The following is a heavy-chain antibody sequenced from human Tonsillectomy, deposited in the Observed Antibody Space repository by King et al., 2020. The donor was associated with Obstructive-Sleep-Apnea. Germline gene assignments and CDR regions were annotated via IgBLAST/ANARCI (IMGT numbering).Heavy chain of an antibody. D-gene: IGHD3-22*01. CDR1: GFTFSSYA. CDR3: ARGEVDYYDSSGYYYGGYLDY. CDR2: ISYDERNK. V-gene: IGHV3-30*04. J-gene: IGHJ4*02. Sequence: VQLVESGGSVVQPGRSLRLSCAASGFTFSSYAMHWVRQAPGKGLEWVAVISYDERNKYYAGTVKGRFTISRDNSKNTLYLQMNSLRAEDTAVYYCARGEVDYYDSSGYYYGGYLDYWGQGTLVTVSS.